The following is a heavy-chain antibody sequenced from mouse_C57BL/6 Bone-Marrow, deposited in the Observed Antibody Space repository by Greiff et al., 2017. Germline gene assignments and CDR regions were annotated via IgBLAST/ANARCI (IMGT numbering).Heavy chain of an antibody. J-gene: IGHJ2*01. D-gene: IGHD1-2*01. CDR3: ARQGVTTAVDYFDY. V-gene: IGHV5-2*01. Sequence: EVMLVESGGGLVQPGESLKLSCESNEYEFPSHDMSWVRKTPEKRLELVAAINSDGGSTYYPDTMERRFIISRDNTKKTLYLQMSSLRSEDTALYYCARQGVTTAVDYFDYWGQGTTLTVSS. CDR1: EYEFPSHD. CDR2: INSDGGST.